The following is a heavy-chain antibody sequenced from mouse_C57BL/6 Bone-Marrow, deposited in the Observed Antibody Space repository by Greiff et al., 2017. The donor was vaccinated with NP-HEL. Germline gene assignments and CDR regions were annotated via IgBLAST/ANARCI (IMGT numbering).Heavy chain of an antibody. J-gene: IGHJ4*01. CDR3: AKHDGYYEDYAMDY. CDR1: GFPLTSYG. Sequence: VNVVESGPGLVAPSQCLSISCTVSGFPLTSYGVDWVRQPPGKGLEWLGVIWGGGSTNNNSAPMSRLSISKDNSKSQVFLKMNSLQTDDTAMYYCAKHDGYYEDYAMDYWGQGTSVTVSS. V-gene: IGHV2-9*01. D-gene: IGHD2-3*01. CDR2: IWGGGST.